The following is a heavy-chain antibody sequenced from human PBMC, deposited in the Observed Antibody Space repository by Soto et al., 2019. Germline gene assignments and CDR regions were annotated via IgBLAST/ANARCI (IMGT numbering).Heavy chain of an antibody. J-gene: IGHJ4*02. CDR2: INPGNGNT. CDR1: GYTLTSYG. CDR3: ARGGYFDSSNYLAY. V-gene: IGHV1-3*01. D-gene: IGHD3-22*01. Sequence: ASVKVSCKASGYTLTSYGINWVRQAPGRGLEWMGWINPGNGNTKYSQQFQGRVIIDRDTSASTAYMELSSLRPEDTAVYYCARGGYFDSSNYLAYWGLGTLVTVSS.